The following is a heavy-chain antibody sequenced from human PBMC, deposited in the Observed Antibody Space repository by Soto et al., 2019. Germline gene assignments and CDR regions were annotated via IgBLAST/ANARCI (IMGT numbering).Heavy chain of an antibody. CDR2: IIPIFGTA. Sequence: QVQLVQSGAEVKKPGSSVEVSCKASGGTFSSYAISWVRQAPGQGLEWMGGIIPIFGTANYAQKFQGRVTITADESTSTAYMELSSLRSEDTAVHYCARCSVQLERRYYGMDVWGQGTTVTVSS. CDR1: GGTFSSYA. J-gene: IGHJ6*02. V-gene: IGHV1-69*01. CDR3: ARCSVQLERRYYGMDV. D-gene: IGHD1-1*01.